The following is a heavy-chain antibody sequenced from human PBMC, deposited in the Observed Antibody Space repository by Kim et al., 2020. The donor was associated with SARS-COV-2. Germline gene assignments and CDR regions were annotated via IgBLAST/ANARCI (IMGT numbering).Heavy chain of an antibody. CDR3: ARAYNWFDP. V-gene: IGHV3-11*05. CDR2: SYT. J-gene: IGHJ5*02. Sequence: SYTHHADSVKGTFTIPSDNAKNSLYLQMNSLRAEDTAVYYCARAYNWFDPWGQGTLVTVSS.